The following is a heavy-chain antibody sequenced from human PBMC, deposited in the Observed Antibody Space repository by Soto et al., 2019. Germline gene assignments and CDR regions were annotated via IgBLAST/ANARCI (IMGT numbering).Heavy chain of an antibody. Sequence: GGSLRLFCAASGFTFSSYAMHWVRQAPGKGLEWVAVISYDGSNKYYADSVKGRFTISRDNSKNTLYLQMNSLRAEDTAVYYCARDPGGRTYFFWFDPWGQGTLVTVSS. V-gene: IGHV3-30-3*01. D-gene: IGHD3-3*01. J-gene: IGHJ5*02. CDR2: ISYDGSNK. CDR3: ARDPGGRTYFFWFDP. CDR1: GFTFSSYA.